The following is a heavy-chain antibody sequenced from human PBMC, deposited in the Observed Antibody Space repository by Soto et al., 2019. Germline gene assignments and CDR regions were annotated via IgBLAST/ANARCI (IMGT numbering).Heavy chain of an antibody. CDR3: AREVSSSWYEYYYYYGMDV. CDR1: GFTFSTYV. Sequence: PGGSLRLSCAASGFTFSTYVMSWVRQAPGKGLEWVAVISYDGSNKYYADSVKGRFTISRDNSKNTLYLQMNSLRAEDTAVYYCAREVSSSWYEYYYYYGMDVWGQGTTVTVSS. CDR2: ISYDGSNK. V-gene: IGHV3-30-3*01. J-gene: IGHJ6*02. D-gene: IGHD6-13*01.